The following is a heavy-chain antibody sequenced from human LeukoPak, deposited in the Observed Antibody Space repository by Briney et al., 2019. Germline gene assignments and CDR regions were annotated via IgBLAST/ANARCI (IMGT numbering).Heavy chain of an antibody. Sequence: PGGSLRLSCAASGFTFSNAWMSWVRQAPGKGLEWVGRVKSKTDGGTTDYAAPVKGRFTISRDDLEDTVYLQMNSLKTGDTAVYYCTTLGKVNWGQGTLVTVSS. V-gene: IGHV3-15*01. CDR1: GFTFSNAW. J-gene: IGHJ4*02. CDR2: VKSKTDGGTT. CDR3: TTLGKVN.